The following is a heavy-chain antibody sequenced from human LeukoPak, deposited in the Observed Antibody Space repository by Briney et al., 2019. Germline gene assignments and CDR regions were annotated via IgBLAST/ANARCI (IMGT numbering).Heavy chain of an antibody. D-gene: IGHD6-6*01. CDR3: ATLLHDQLAY. CDR2: VSGDGGT. Sequence: GGSLRLSCVPSGLLVTNNRMKMVRQAPGKGLEWVAAVSGDGGTYYADSVKGRFTISRDTSTITVYLQMNSLKAEDTALYSCATLLHDQLAYWGQGALVTVSA. V-gene: IGHV3-23*01. J-gene: IGHJ4*02. CDR1: GLLVTNNR.